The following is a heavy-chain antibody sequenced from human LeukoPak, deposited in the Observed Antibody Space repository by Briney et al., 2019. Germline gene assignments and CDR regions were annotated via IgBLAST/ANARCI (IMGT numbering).Heavy chain of an antibody. Sequence: PGGSLRLSCAASGFTFSSYGMHWVRQAPGKGLEWVAVISYDGSNKYYADSVKGRFTISRDNSKNTLYLQMNSLGAEDTAVYYCAKDLGPGDNRFDPWGQGTLVTVSS. D-gene: IGHD7-27*01. CDR1: GFTFSSYG. J-gene: IGHJ5*02. CDR3: AKDLGPGDNRFDP. CDR2: ISYDGSNK. V-gene: IGHV3-30*18.